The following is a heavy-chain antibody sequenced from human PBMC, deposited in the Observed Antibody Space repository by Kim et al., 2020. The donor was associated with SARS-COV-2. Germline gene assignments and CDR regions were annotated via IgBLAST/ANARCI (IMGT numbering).Heavy chain of an antibody. V-gene: IGHV3-74*01. J-gene: IGHJ4*02. Sequence: GGSLRLSCVGSGFTFSSYWMHWVRQAPGKGLVWVSRVNSDGSSTSYADSVKGRFTISRDNARNTLYLQMNSLRAEDTAVYYCASLSTGYVWDKFDYWGQGTLVTVSS. CDR1: GFTFSSYW. D-gene: IGHD3-16*01. CDR3: ASLSTGYVWDKFDY. CDR2: VNSDGSST.